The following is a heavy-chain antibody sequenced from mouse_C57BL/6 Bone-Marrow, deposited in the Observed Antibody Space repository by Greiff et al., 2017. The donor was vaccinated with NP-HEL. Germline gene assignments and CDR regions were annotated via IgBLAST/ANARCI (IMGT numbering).Heavy chain of an antibody. CDR1: GYTFTSYW. D-gene: IGHD2-4*01. CDR3: ARDDYDVAWYFDV. CDR2: IHPNSGST. J-gene: IGHJ1*03. V-gene: IGHV1-64*01. Sequence: QVQLKQSGAELVKPGASVKLSCKASGYTFTSYWMHWVKQRPGQGLEWIGMIHPNSGSTNYNEKFKSKATLTVDKSSSTAYMQLSSLTSEDSAVYYCARDDYDVAWYFDVWGTGTTVTVSS.